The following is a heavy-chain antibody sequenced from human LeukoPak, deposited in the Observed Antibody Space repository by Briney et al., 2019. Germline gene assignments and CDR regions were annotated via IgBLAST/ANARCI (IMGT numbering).Heavy chain of an antibody. CDR1: GFTFSSYA. Sequence: GGSLRLSCAASGFTFSSYAMHWVRQAPGKGLEWVAVISYDGSNNYYADSVKGRFTISRDNSKNTLYLQMNSLRAEDTAVYYCARPDDSSGYYSVFDYWGQGTLVTVSS. D-gene: IGHD3-22*01. J-gene: IGHJ4*02. CDR2: ISYDGSNN. V-gene: IGHV3-30*01. CDR3: ARPDDSSGYYSVFDY.